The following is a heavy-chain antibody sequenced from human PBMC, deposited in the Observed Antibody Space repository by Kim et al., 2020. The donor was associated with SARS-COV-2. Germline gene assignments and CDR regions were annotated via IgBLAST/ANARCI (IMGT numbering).Heavy chain of an antibody. CDR1: GFTFSSSG. J-gene: IGHJ4*02. CDR2: VWYGGTDGTET. CDR3: ARQEEWGYYFDY. D-gene: IGHD7-27*01. Sequence: GGSLRLSCAASGFTFSSSGMHWVRQAPGKGLEWVALVWYGGTDGTETYYSDAVKGRFTISRDNSKNTMYLQMNSLRAEDTAVYYCARQEEWGYYFDYWGLGTLVTVSS. V-gene: IGHV3-33*01.